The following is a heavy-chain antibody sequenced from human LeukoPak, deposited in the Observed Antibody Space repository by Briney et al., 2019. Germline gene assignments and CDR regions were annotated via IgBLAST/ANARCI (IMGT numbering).Heavy chain of an antibody. CDR2: ISAYNGNT. D-gene: IGHD1-26*01. V-gene: IGHV1-18*01. Sequence: ASVTVPCTASGYTFTSYGISWVRPAPGQGLEWMGWISAYNGNTNYAQKLQGRVTMTTDTSTSTAYMELRSLRSDDTAVYYCARDWQPHYSGSYFYYYGMDVWGQGTTVTVSS. CDR1: GYTFTSYG. CDR3: ARDWQPHYSGSYFYYYGMDV. J-gene: IGHJ6*02.